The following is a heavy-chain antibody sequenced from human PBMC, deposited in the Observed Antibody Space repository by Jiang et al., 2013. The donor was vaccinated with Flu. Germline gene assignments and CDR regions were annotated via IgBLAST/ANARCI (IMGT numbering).Heavy chain of an antibody. CDR3: ARVGTLAAAGDWFDY. D-gene: IGHD6-13*01. V-gene: IGHV4-34*01. CDR1: GGSFSGYY. Sequence: LLKPSETLSLTCAVYGGSFSGYYWSWIRQPPGKGLEWIGQINHSGSTNYNPSLKSRVTISVDTSKNQFSLKLSSVTAADTAVYYCARVGTLAAAGDWFDYWGQGTLVTVSS. CDR2: INHSGST. J-gene: IGHJ4*02.